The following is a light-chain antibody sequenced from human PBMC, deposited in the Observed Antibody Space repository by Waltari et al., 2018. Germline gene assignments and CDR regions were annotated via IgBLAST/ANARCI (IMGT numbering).Light chain of an antibody. V-gene: IGLV2-23*02. CDR2: EVS. CDR3: CSYAGSSTVV. CDR1: SSDVGTFNL. J-gene: IGLJ2*01. Sequence: QSALTQPAPVSGPPGQSITLPCPGTSSDVGTFNLVSWYQHHPGKAPKLMIYEVSKRPSGVSYRFSGSKSGNTASLTISGLQTDDEADYYCCSYAGSSTVVFGGGTKLTVL.